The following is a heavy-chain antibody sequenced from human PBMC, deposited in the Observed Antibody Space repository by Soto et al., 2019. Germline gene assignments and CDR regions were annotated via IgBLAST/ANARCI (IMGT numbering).Heavy chain of an antibody. Sequence: SVKVSCKASGGTFSIYTISWVLQAPGQGLEWMGRIIPILGIANYAQKFQGRVTITADKSTSTAYMELSSLRSEDTAVYYCARGRIYGSGNVYYFDYWGQGTLVTVSS. D-gene: IGHD3-10*01. CDR3: ARGRIYGSGNVYYFDY. J-gene: IGHJ4*02. V-gene: IGHV1-69*02. CDR2: IIPILGIA. CDR1: GGTFSIYT.